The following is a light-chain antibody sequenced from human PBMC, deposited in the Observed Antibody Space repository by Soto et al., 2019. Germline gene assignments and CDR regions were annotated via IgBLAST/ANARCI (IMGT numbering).Light chain of an antibody. J-gene: IGKJ5*01. CDR3: QQSYSTIT. Sequence: DIQMTQSPSSLSASVGDRVTITCRASQSISSYLNWYQQTPGKXPXXLIYAASSLQSGVPSRFSGSGSGTDFTLTISSLQPEDSATYYCQQSYSTITFGQGTRLEIK. CDR2: AAS. V-gene: IGKV1-39*01. CDR1: QSISSY.